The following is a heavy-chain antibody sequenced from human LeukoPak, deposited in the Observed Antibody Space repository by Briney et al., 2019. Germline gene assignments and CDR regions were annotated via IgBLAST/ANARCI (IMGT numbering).Heavy chain of an antibody. V-gene: IGHV3-74*01. Sequence: GGSPRLSCAASGFPFSTYWMHWVRQPPGKGLMWVSRISTDGSSRSYADSVKGRFIISRDNAKNTLSLQMNSLTAADTAVYYCARDGGLLPDNWGKGTLVTVYS. CDR3: ARDGGLLPDN. CDR1: GFPFSTYW. J-gene: IGHJ4*02. CDR2: ISTDGSSR. D-gene: IGHD2-21*02.